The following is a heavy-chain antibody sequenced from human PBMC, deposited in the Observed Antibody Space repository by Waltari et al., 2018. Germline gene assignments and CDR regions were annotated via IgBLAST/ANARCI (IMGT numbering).Heavy chain of an antibody. D-gene: IGHD5-12*01. J-gene: IGHJ4*02. V-gene: IGHV1-8*01. CDR2: MNPNSANT. Sequence: QVQLVQSGAEVKKPGASVKVSCKASGYTFTSYDINWVRQATGQGLEWMGWMNPNSANTGYAQKFPSRVTMTWNTSISTAYMELSSLRSADTSVYYCASLGYIGYDLPWGQGTLVTVSS. CDR1: GYTFTSYD. CDR3: ASLGYIGYDLP.